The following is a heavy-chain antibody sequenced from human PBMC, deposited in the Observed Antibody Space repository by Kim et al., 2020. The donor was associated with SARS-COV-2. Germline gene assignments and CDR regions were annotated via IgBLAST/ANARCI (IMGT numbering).Heavy chain of an antibody. Sequence: GESLKISCKGSGYSFTSYWIGWVRQMPGKGLEWMGIIYPGDSDTRYSPSFQGQVTISADKSISTAYLQWSSLKASDTAMYYCARVVVVPAAMIGDYYYYGRDVWGQVTTVTV. D-gene: IGHD2-2*01. J-gene: IGHJ6*02. CDR2: IYPGDSDT. V-gene: IGHV5-51*01. CDR3: ARVVVVPAAMIGDYYYYGRDV. CDR1: GYSFTSYW.